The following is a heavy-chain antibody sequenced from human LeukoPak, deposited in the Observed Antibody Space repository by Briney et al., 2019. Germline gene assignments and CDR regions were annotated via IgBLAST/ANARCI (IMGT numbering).Heavy chain of an antibody. CDR1: GGTFSSYA. CDR2: IIPIFGSA. CDR3: ASNSRLWFGESTQHYYYYYMDV. V-gene: IGHV1-69*06. Sequence: SVKVSCKASGGTFSSYAISWVRQAPGQGLEWMGGIIPIFGSANYAQKFQDRVTITADKSTITAYMELDSLRSEDTAVYYCASNSRLWFGESTQHYYYYYMDVWGKGTTVTVSS. D-gene: IGHD3-10*01. J-gene: IGHJ6*03.